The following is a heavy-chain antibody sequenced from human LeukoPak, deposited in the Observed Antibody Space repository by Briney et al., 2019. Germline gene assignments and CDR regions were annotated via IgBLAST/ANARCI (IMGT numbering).Heavy chain of an antibody. CDR1: GFTFSSFS. Sequence: GGSLRLSCAASGFTFSSFSMHWVRQAPGKGLEWVAVTSYDGSNKYYADSVKGRFTISRDNSKNTLYLQMNSLRTEDTAVYYCAKGRVGANGYYYYGMDVWGQGTTVTVSS. J-gene: IGHJ6*02. V-gene: IGHV3-30*18. D-gene: IGHD1-26*01. CDR2: TSYDGSNK. CDR3: AKGRVGANGYYYYGMDV.